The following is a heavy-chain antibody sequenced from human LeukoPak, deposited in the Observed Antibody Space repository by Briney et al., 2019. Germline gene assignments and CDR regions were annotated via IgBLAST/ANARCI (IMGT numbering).Heavy chain of an antibody. CDR2: IYFTGNT. J-gene: IGHJ3*01. Sequence: SETLSLTCTVSGVSLTNYYWSWIRQPPGKGLEWIAYIYFTGNTDYNPSLKSRVTISVDTSKNQFSLKLTSVNAADTALYYCARFSDSPISAFDLWGQGTMVTVSS. D-gene: IGHD3-22*01. CDR1: GVSLTNYY. V-gene: IGHV4-59*01. CDR3: ARFSDSPISAFDL.